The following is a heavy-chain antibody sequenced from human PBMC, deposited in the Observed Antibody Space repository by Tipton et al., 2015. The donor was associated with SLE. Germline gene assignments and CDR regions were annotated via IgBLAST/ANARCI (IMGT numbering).Heavy chain of an antibody. V-gene: IGHV1-2*06. CDR3: ARHVTLFDY. Sequence: QLVQSGAEVKKPGASVKVSCNASGYTFTAYYMHWVRQAPGQGLEWMGRINPNSGGTNYAQKFQGRVTMTRDTSISTASMELTRLRSDDTAVYYCARHVTLFDYWGQGTLVTVSS. CDR2: INPNSGGT. CDR1: GYTFTAYY. J-gene: IGHJ4*02.